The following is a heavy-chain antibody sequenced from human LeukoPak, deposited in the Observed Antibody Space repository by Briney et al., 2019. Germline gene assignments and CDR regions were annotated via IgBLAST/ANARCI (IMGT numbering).Heavy chain of an antibody. CDR1: GYTFTSYG. D-gene: IGHD3-22*01. CDR3: ARDRDYYDSSGYFDY. CDR2: ISAYNGST. J-gene: IGHJ4*02. Sequence: ASVKVSCKASGYTFTSYGISWVRQAPGQGLEWMGWISAYNGSTNYAQKLQGRVTMTTDTSTSTAYMELRSLRSDDTAVYYCARDRDYYDSSGYFDYWGQGTLVTVSS. V-gene: IGHV1-18*01.